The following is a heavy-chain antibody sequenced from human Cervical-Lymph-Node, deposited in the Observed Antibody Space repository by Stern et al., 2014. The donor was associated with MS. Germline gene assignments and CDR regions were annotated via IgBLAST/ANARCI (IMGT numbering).Heavy chain of an antibody. V-gene: IGHV7-4-1*02. CDR1: GYTFNHYN. CDR3: ARAKEILVDDV. J-gene: IGHJ4*02. Sequence: QVQLMQSGSEFKMPGASVKVSCTASGYTFNHYNLYWVRQAPGQGLEWMGWIDTNTGKPTYAQAFTGRFVFSLDTSVTTTYLQITSLKAEDTAVYYCARAKEILVDDVWGQGTLV. CDR2: IDTNTGKP. D-gene: IGHD2-15*01.